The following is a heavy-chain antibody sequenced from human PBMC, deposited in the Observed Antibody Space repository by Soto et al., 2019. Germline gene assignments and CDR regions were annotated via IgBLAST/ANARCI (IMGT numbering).Heavy chain of an antibody. V-gene: IGHV3-48*02. J-gene: IGHJ6*02. D-gene: IGHD3-3*02. Sequence: EVQLVESGGGLVQPGGSLRLSCAASGFTFSSYSMNWVRQAPGKGLEWVSYISSSSSTIYYADSVKGRFTISRDNAKNSLYLQMNSLTDEDTAVYYCARASMAAAPFLMDYYYGMDVWGQGTTVTVSS. CDR2: ISSSSSTI. CDR3: ARASMAAAPFLMDYYYGMDV. CDR1: GFTFSSYS.